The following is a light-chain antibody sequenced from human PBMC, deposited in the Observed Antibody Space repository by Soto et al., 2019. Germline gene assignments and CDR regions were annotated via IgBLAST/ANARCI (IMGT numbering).Light chain of an antibody. Sequence: SYELTQPPSVSVAPGQTATITCGGNDIGSKSVHWYQQKPGQAPLLVVYDDSGRPAGIPERSSGSNSGNPATLTISRVEAGDEADYYCQVWDSNSDVVVFGGGTKVTVL. V-gene: IGLV3-21*02. CDR2: DDS. CDR1: DIGSKS. J-gene: IGLJ2*01. CDR3: QVWDSNSDVVV.